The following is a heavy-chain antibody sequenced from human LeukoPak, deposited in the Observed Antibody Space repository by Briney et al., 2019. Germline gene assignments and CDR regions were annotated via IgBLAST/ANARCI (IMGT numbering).Heavy chain of an antibody. J-gene: IGHJ6*03. Sequence: GGSLRLSCAASGFNLRSRDLNWVRQAPGKGLEWISYITATGSVVHYADSVKGRFSVLRDNTKNSLYLRMDSLRAEDTAVYYCARTFDRETAIIDYYYYYMDVWGNGTTVIVSS. CDR1: GFNLRSRD. V-gene: IGHV3-48*03. D-gene: IGHD2-21*02. CDR3: ARTFDRETAIIDYYYYYMDV. CDR2: ITATGSVV.